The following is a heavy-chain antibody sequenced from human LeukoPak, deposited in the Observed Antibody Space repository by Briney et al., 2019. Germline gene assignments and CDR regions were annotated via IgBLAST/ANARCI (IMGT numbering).Heavy chain of an antibody. CDR1: GGSISSNY. CDR3: ARVGGYCSSTSCYGGIDP. Sequence: SETLSLTCTVSGGSISSNYWSWIRQPPGKGLEWIGYIYYSGSTNYNPSLKSRVTISVDTSKNQFSLKLISVTAADTAVYYCARVGGYCSSTSCYGGIDPWGQGTLVTVSS. CDR2: IYYSGST. D-gene: IGHD2-2*01. V-gene: IGHV4-59*01. J-gene: IGHJ5*02.